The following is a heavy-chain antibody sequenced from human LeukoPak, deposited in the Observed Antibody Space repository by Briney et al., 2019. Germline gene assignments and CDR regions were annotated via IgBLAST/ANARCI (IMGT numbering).Heavy chain of an antibody. D-gene: IGHD3-16*01. J-gene: IGHJ4*02. CDR2: IYYSGIT. V-gene: IGHV4-39*01. Sequence: SETLSLXCTVSGGSISSSSYYWGWIRQPPGKGLEWIGSIYYSGITYYNPSLKSRVTISVDTSKNQFSLKLSSVTAADTAVYYCATFLGDSRSFDYWGQGTLVTVSS. CDR1: GGSISSSSYY. CDR3: ATFLGDSRSFDY.